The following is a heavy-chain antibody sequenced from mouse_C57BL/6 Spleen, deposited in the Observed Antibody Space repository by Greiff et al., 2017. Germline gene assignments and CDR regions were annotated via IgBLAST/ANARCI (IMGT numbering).Heavy chain of an antibody. D-gene: IGHD2-2*01. J-gene: IGHJ2*01. CDR3: ARDTHGYPFDY. CDR1: GFTFSSYA. Sequence: EVHLVEPGGGLVKPGGSLKLSCAASGFTFSSYAMSWVRQTPEKRLEWVATISDGGSYTYYPDNVKGRFTISRDNAQNNLYLQMSHLKSEETAMYYCARDTHGYPFDYWGQGTTLTVSS. CDR2: ISDGGSYT. V-gene: IGHV5-4*01.